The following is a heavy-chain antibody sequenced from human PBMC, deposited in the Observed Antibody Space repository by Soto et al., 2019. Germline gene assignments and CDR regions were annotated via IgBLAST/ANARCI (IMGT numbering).Heavy chain of an antibody. D-gene: IGHD3-16*01. CDR1: GDSVSKNSAT. CDR2: TYYRSKWYN. CDR3: ARGSLRGGNWYFDL. Sequence: QEPLQQSGPGLVKPSQTLSLTCAISGDSVSKNSATWNWIRQSPARGLEWLGRTYYRSKWYNDYAVSVKSRITINPDTSENQFSLQLNSVTPEDTAVYYCARGSLRGGNWYFDLWGRGTLVTVSS. J-gene: IGHJ2*01. V-gene: IGHV6-1*01.